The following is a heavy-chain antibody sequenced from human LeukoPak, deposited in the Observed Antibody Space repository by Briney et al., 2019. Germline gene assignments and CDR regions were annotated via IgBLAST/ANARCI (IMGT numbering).Heavy chain of an antibody. V-gene: IGHV3-30-3*01. CDR2: ISYDGSNK. J-gene: IGHJ4*02. CDR3: ARDSAIEYYDSSGYYYDYFDY. CDR1: GFTFSSYA. D-gene: IGHD3-22*01. Sequence: GGSLRLSCAASGFTFSSYAMHWVRQAPGKGLEWVAVISYDGSNKYYADSVKGRFTISRDNSKNTLYLQMNSLRAEDTAVYYCARDSAIEYYDSSGYYYDYFDYWGQGTLVTVSS.